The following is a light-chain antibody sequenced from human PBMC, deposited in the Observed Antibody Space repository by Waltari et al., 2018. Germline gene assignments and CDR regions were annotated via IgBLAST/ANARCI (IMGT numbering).Light chain of an antibody. CDR2: DDR. CDR3: QGWDSSTDHVV. V-gene: IGLV3-21*02. Sequence: SYVLTQPPSVSVAPGQTARLTCGGNNIGSQSVHWYQQKPGQAPVLVVYDDRDRPSGIPERFSGSNSGNTATLTISRVEAGDETDYYCQGWDSSTDHVVFGGGTKLTVL. J-gene: IGLJ2*01. CDR1: NIGSQS.